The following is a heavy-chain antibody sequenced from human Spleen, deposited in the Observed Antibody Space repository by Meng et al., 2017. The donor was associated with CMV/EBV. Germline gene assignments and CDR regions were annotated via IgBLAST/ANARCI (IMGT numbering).Heavy chain of an antibody. D-gene: IGHD3-3*01. CDR2: IKQDGSEK. V-gene: IGHV3-7*01. CDR3: ARAPPLKYYDFWSAPLTVDY. Sequence: LSLTCAASGFPFSSYWMSWVRQAPGKGLEWVANIKQDGSEKYYVDSVKGRFTISRDNAKNSLYLQMNSLRAEDTAVYYCARAPPLKYYDFWSAPLTVDYWGQGTLVTVSS. J-gene: IGHJ4*02. CDR1: GFPFSSYW.